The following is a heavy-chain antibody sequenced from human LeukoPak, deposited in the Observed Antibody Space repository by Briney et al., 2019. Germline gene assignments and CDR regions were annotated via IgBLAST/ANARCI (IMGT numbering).Heavy chain of an antibody. Sequence: SETLSLTCTVSGYSISSGYYWSWIRQPPGKGLEWIGYIYYSGSTNYNPSLKSRVTISVDTSKNQFSLKLSSVTAADTAVYYCARSYNWNYGGVYYFDYWGQGTLVTVSS. CDR3: ARSYNWNYGGVYYFDY. J-gene: IGHJ4*02. V-gene: IGHV4-61*01. CDR2: IYYSGST. D-gene: IGHD1-7*01. CDR1: GYSISSGYY.